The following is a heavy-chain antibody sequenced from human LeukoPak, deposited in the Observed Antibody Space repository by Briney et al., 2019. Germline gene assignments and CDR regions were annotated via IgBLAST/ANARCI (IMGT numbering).Heavy chain of an antibody. CDR1: GFTFDDYA. Sequence: PGRSLRLSCAASGFTFDDYAMHWVRQAPGKGLEWVSGISWNSGSIGYADSVKGRFTISRDNAKNSLYLQMNSLRAEDTALYYCAKDMRTEYYDILTGYLDYWGQGTPVTVSS. D-gene: IGHD3-9*01. J-gene: IGHJ4*02. CDR2: ISWNSGSI. CDR3: AKDMRTEYYDILTGYLDY. V-gene: IGHV3-9*01.